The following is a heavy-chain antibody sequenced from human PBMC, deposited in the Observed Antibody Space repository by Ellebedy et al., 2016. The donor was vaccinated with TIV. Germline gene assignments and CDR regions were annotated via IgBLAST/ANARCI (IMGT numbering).Heavy chain of an antibody. D-gene: IGHD2-21*02. CDR2: IKEDGSEE. Sequence: GESLKISCAASGFTFTNYWMTWVRQAPGKGLEWVANIKEDGSEELYVNSVKGRFTVSRDNARNSVFLQMNSLRVEDTAVYYCARDGTVTAPFSFDYWGRGTLVAVSS. V-gene: IGHV3-7*01. J-gene: IGHJ4*02. CDR1: GFTFTNYW. CDR3: ARDGTVTAPFSFDY.